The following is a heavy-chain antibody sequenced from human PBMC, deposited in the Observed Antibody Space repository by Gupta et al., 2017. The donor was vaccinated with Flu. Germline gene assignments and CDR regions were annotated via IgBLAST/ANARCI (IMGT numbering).Heavy chain of an antibody. CDR3: ARRITYGKTFDY. V-gene: IGHV4-39*01. D-gene: IGHD2/OR15-2a*01. CDR1: GGSISDTSYY. J-gene: IGHJ4*02. CDR2: VGYGGNT. Sequence: QLQLQESGPGLVKPSETLSLICAVPGGSISDTSYYWGWIRQPPGKGLEWIGNVGYGGNTFYNPSLKSRVTISVDTSKNQFSLKLSSVTAADTAVYYCARRITYGKTFDYWGQGSLVTVSS.